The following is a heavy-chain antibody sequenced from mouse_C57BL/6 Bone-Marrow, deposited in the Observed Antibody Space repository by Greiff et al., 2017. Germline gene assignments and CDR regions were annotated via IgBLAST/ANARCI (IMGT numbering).Heavy chain of an antibody. CDR2: IYPGSGST. CDR3: ARCYYYGSSYDYFDY. Sequence: QVQLQQPGAELVKPGASVKMSCKASGYTFTSYWITWVKQRPGQGLEWIGDIYPGSGSTNYNEKFKSKATLTVDTSSSTAYMQLSSLISEDSAVYYCARCYYYGSSYDYFDYWGQGTTLTVSS. V-gene: IGHV1-55*01. J-gene: IGHJ2*01. CDR1: GYTFTSYW. D-gene: IGHD1-1*01.